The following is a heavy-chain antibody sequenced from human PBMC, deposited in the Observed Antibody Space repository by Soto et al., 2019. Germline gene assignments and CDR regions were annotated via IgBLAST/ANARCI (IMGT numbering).Heavy chain of an antibody. CDR1: GLTFNTYG. J-gene: IGHJ4*02. CDR2: ISYDGSEK. Sequence: GGCLRRSGAAYGLTFNTYGMHWVRQAPAKGLEWVAVISYDGSEKYYVDSVKGRFTISKDNSKNTLYLQMNSLRPEDTAVYYCAKSPNFYCSSPNCYKYYFDHWGQGTRVTVSS. V-gene: IGHV3-30*18. CDR3: AKSPNFYCSSPNCYKYYFDH. D-gene: IGHD2-2*02.